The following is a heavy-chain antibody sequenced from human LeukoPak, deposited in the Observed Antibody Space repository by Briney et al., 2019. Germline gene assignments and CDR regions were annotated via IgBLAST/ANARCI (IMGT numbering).Heavy chain of an antibody. Sequence: GESLKISCKGSGYSFTSYWIGWVRQMPGKGLEWMGIFYPGDSDTRYSPSFQGQVTISADKSITTAYLQWSSLRASGTAMYYCARPANRGDAFDIWGQGTMVTVSS. V-gene: IGHV5-51*01. CDR1: GYSFTSYW. D-gene: IGHD2/OR15-2a*01. CDR2: FYPGDSDT. J-gene: IGHJ3*02. CDR3: ARPANRGDAFDI.